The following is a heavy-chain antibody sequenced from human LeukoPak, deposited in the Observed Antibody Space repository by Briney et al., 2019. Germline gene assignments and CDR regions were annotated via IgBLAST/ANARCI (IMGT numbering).Heavy chain of an antibody. V-gene: IGHV4-59*01. Sequence: SETLSLTCTVSGGSISSYYWSWIRQPPGKGLEWIGYIYYSGSTNHNPSLKSRVTISVDTSKNQFSLKLSSVTAADTAVYYCAREGNSGIDYWGQGTLVTVSS. J-gene: IGHJ4*02. D-gene: IGHD4-4*01. CDR1: GGSISSYY. CDR3: AREGNSGIDY. CDR2: IYYSGST.